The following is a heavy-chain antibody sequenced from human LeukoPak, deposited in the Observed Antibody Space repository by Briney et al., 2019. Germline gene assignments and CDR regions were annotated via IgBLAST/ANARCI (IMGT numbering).Heavy chain of an antibody. CDR3: ARREYSSSWYAFDI. D-gene: IGHD6-13*01. J-gene: IGHJ3*02. V-gene: IGHV4-59*08. CDR2: IYYSGST. CDR1: GGSISSYY. Sequence: PSETLSLTCTVSGGSISSYYWSWIRQPPGKGLEWIGYIYYSGSTNYNPSLKSRVTISVDTSKNQFSLKLSSVTAADTAVYYCARREYSSSWYAFDIWGQGTMVTVSS.